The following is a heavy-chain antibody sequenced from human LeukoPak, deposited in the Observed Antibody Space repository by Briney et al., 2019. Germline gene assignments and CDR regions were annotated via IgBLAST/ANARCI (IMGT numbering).Heavy chain of an antibody. CDR3: AKLWSTSRGAFDI. CDR2: VISSGGST. Sequence: GGSLRLSCAASGFTFSSYAMSWVRQAPGKGLEWVSAVISSGGSTYYADSLKGRFTISRDNSKNTLYLQVNSLRAEDTAVYYCAKLWSTSRGAFDIWGQGTMVTVSS. J-gene: IGHJ3*02. D-gene: IGHD1-1*01. V-gene: IGHV3-23*01. CDR1: GFTFSSYA.